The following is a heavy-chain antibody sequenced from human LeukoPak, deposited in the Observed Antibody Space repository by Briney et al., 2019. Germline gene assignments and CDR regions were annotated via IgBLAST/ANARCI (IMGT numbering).Heavy chain of an antibody. CDR1: GYTFTGYY. V-gene: IGHV1-2*02. J-gene: IGHJ4*02. CDR3: AAPGYSYGYVLDH. D-gene: IGHD5-18*01. Sequence: ASVKVSCKASGYTFTGYYMHWLRQAPGQGLEWVGWINPNSGDTRYAQKFQGRVTMTRDTSITTAYMELSTLRSDDTAVYYCAAPGYSYGYVLDHWGQGTPVTVSS. CDR2: INPNSGDT.